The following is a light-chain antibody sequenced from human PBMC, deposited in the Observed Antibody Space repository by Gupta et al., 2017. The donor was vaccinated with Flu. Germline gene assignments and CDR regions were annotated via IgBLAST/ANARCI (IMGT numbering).Light chain of an antibody. CDR3: QQRSNWPPT. V-gene: IGKV3-11*01. CDR1: QSVSST. J-gene: IGKJ5*01. Sequence: EIVLTQSPATLSLSPGERATLSCRVSQSVSSTLAWFQQKPGQPPRLLIYDASNRATGIPARFSGSGSGTDFTLTISSLEPEDFAVYYCQQRSNWPPTFGQGTRLEIK. CDR2: DAS.